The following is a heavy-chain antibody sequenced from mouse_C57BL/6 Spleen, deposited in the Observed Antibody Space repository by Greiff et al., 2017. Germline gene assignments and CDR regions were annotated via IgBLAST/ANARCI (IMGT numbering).Heavy chain of an antibody. Sequence: QVQLQQPGAELVKPGASVKMSCKASGYTFTSYWITWVKQRPGQGLEWIGDIYPGSGSTNYNEKFKSKATLTVDTSSSTAYMQLSSLTSEDSAVYYCAREKAQASGFAYWGQGTLVTVSA. CDR2: IYPGSGST. D-gene: IGHD3-2*02. CDR1: GYTFTSYW. J-gene: IGHJ3*01. CDR3: AREKAQASGFAY. V-gene: IGHV1-55*01.